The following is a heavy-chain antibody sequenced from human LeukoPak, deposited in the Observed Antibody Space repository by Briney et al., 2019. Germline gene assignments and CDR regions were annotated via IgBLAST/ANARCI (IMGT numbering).Heavy chain of an antibody. D-gene: IGHD5-24*01. CDR1: GGTFSSYA. CDR3: ARERWLQPVFDY. Sequence: SVKVSCKASGGTFSSYAISWVRQAPGQGLEWMGGIIPIYGTANYAQKFQGRVTITTDESTSTAYMELSSLRSEDTAVYYCARERWLQPVFDYWGQGTLVTVSS. J-gene: IGHJ4*02. V-gene: IGHV1-69*05. CDR2: IIPIYGTA.